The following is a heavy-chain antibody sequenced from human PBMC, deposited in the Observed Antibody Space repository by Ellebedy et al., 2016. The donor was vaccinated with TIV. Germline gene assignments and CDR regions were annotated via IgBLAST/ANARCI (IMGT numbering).Heavy chain of an antibody. CDR2: INHSGST. V-gene: IGHV4-34*01. CDR1: GGSFSGYY. J-gene: IGHJ4*02. Sequence: SETLSLTCAVYGGSFSGYYWSWIRQPPGKGLEWIGEINHSGSTNYNPSLKSRVTIAVDTSKNQFSLKLFSVTAADTAVYYCARGRRITMVRGVTDYWGQGTLVTVSS. D-gene: IGHD3-10*01. CDR3: ARGRRITMVRGVTDY.